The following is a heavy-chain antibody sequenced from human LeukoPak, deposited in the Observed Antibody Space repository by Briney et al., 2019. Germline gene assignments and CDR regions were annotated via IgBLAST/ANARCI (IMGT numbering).Heavy chain of an antibody. V-gene: IGHV1-58*02. J-gene: IGHJ6*02. D-gene: IGHD2-15*01. CDR1: GFTFTSSA. CDR3: AADRGMGYCSGGSCYQSGYYYGMDV. CDR2: IVVGSGNT. Sequence: SVKVSCKASGFTFTSSAMQWVRQARGQRLEWIGWIVVGSGNTNYAQKFQERVTITRDMSTSTAYMELSSLRSEDTAVYYCAADRGMGYCSGGSCYQSGYYYGMDVWGQGTTVTVSS.